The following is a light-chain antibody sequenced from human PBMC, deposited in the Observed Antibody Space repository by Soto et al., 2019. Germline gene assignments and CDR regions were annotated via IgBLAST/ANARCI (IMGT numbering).Light chain of an antibody. V-gene: IGLV1-40*01. Sequence: QSVLTQPPSVSGAPGQRVTFSCTGSSSNIGAFYDVHWYQQLPGTAPKLLIYGNSDRPSGVPDRFSGSKSGTSASLAISGLQAEDEADYYCQSYDSSLSGWVFGGGTKVTVL. CDR2: GNS. CDR1: SSNIGAFYD. CDR3: QSYDSSLSGWV. J-gene: IGLJ3*02.